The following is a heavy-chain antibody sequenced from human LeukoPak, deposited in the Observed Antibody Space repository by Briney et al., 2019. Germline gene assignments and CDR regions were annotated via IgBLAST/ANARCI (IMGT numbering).Heavy chain of an antibody. CDR3: ATDPTYYYDSSGYYYMDY. CDR2: IKQDGSEK. V-gene: IGHV3-7*01. CDR1: VFIYRSYW. J-gene: IGHJ4*02. Sequence: GGSLSLSCAACVFIYRSYWMSWVRQPRAKGLEWVADIKQDGSEKYYVDSVKGRFTTSRDNAKNSLYLQMNSLRVEDTAVYYCATDPTYYYDSSGYYYMDYWGQGTLVTVSS. D-gene: IGHD3-22*01.